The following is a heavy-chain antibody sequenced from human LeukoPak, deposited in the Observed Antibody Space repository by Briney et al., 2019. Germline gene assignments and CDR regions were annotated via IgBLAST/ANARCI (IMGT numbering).Heavy chain of an antibody. J-gene: IGHJ4*02. CDR2: IKQDGSEK. Sequence: GGSLRLSCAASGFTFSRYGMHWVRQAPGKGLEWVANIKQDGSEKYYVDSVKGRFTISRDNAKNSLYLQMNSLRAEDTAVYYCARDGHSSSSPFDYWGQGTLVTVSS. CDR3: ARDGHSSSSPFDY. CDR1: GFTFSRYG. V-gene: IGHV3-7*01. D-gene: IGHD6-6*01.